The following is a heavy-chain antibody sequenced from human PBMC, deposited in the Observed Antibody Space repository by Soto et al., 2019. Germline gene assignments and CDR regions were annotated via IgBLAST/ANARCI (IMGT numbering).Heavy chain of an antibody. D-gene: IGHD3-3*01. Sequence: QITLKESGPTLVKPTQTLTLTCIFSGFSLTTSGMGVGWFRQPPGKALEYLGIIYWDDDKRYSPSLKSRLTITMDTSKNQVVLIMTNMDPVDTAKYFCAHRGTERGLFLGWGQGTLVTVSS. CDR3: AHRGTERGLFLG. CDR1: GFSLTTSGMG. CDR2: IYWDDDK. V-gene: IGHV2-5*02. J-gene: IGHJ4*02.